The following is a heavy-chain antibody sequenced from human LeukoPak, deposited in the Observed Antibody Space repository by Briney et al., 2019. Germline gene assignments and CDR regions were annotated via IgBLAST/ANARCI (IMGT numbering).Heavy chain of an antibody. D-gene: IGHD1-26*01. J-gene: IGHJ6*03. Sequence: GGSLRLSCAASGFTFSSYEMNWVRQAPGKGLEWVSYIRSSGSTMYNADSVKGRFTISRDNAKNSLYLQMNSLRAEDTAVYYCAKSQRGYYPRRTYYYYMDVWGKGTTVTVSS. V-gene: IGHV3-48*03. CDR1: GFTFSSYE. CDR3: AKSQRGYYPRRTYYYYMDV. CDR2: IRSSGSTM.